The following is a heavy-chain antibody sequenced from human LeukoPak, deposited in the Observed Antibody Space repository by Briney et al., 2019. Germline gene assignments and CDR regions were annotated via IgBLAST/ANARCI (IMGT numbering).Heavy chain of an antibody. J-gene: IGHJ4*02. D-gene: IGHD5-18*01. CDR2: ISSDGITT. V-gene: IGHV3-74*01. CDR3: TRGGGYSYVYLGY. Sequence: GGSLRLSCAASGFTFSSYWMHWVCQAPGKGLVWVSRISSDGITTSYADSVKGRFTISRDNAKNTLYLQMNSLRAEDTAVYYCTRGGGYSYVYLGYWGQGTLVTVSS. CDR1: GFTFSSYW.